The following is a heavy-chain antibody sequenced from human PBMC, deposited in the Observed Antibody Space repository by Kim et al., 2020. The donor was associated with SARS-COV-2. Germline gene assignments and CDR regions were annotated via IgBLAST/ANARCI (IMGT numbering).Heavy chain of an antibody. Sequence: GESLKISCKGSGYSFTSYWISWVRQMPGKGLEWMGRIDPSDSYTNYSPSFQGHVTISADKSISTAYLQWSSLKASDTAMYYCARRGGSYPPPFDYWGQGTLVTVSS. CDR1: GYSFTSYW. V-gene: IGHV5-10-1*01. J-gene: IGHJ4*02. CDR3: ARRGGSYPPPFDY. D-gene: IGHD1-26*01. CDR2: IDPSDSYT.